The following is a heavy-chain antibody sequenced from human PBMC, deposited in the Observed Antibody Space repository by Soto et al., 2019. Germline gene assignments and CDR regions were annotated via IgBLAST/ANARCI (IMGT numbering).Heavy chain of an antibody. D-gene: IGHD3-22*01. V-gene: IGHV3-15*07. Sequence: GGSLRLSCVASDFTFRTTWLNWVRQAPGKGLEWVGRIKSKTGGGTTDYAAPVKGRFTISRDDSKNTLYLQMNSLKTEDTAVYYCTTSYYYDSSGYYYSPLDYYYYGMDVWGQGTTVTVSS. CDR1: DFTFRTTW. CDR3: TTSYYYDSSGYYYSPLDYYYYGMDV. CDR2: IKSKTGGGTT. J-gene: IGHJ6*02.